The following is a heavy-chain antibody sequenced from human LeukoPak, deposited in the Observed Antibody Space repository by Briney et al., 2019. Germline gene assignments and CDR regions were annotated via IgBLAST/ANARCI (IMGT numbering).Heavy chain of an antibody. D-gene: IGHD1-20*01. Sequence: SETLSLTCIVSGGSISSYYWSWIRQPPGKGLERIGYSYDSGSTNYNPSLKSRVTISVDTSKSQVSLKLISVTAADTAVYYCARNNWSIDYGIDVWGQGTTVIVSS. CDR1: GGSISSYY. J-gene: IGHJ6*02. CDR2: SYDSGST. CDR3: ARNNWSIDYGIDV. V-gene: IGHV4-59*08.